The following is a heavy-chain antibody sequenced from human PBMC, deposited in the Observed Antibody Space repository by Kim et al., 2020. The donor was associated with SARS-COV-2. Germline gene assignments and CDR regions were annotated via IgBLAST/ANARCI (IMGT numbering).Heavy chain of an antibody. CDR1: GGTFSSYA. J-gene: IGHJ3*02. D-gene: IGHD2-21*02. V-gene: IGHV1-69*13. CDR3: ARDHCGGDCYFWGAFDI. CDR2: IIPIFGTA. Sequence: SVKVSCKASGGTFSSYAISWVRQAPGQGLEWMGGIIPIFGTANYAQKFQGRVTITADESTSTAYMELSSLRSEDTAVYYCARDHCGGDCYFWGAFDIWGQGTMVTVSS.